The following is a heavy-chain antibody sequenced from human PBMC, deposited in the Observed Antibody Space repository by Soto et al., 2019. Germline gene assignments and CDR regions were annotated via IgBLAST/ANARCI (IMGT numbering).Heavy chain of an antibody. CDR2: ISHSGST. CDR1: GGSISSSNW. J-gene: IGHJ4*02. Sequence: QVQLQESGPGLVKPSGTLSLTCAVSGGSISSSNWWSWVRQPPGKGLEWIGEISHSGSTNYNPSLKRRVTISVDKSKNQFSLKLSSVTAADTAVYYCARKYCSYTSCPPTLDYWGQGTLVTVSS. V-gene: IGHV4-4*02. D-gene: IGHD2-2*01. CDR3: ARKYCSYTSCPPTLDY.